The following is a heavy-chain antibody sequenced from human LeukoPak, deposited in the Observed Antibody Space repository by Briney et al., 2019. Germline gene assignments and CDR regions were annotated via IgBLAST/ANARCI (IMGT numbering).Heavy chain of an antibody. V-gene: IGHV3-23*01. CDR1: GFTLSSYA. D-gene: IGHD6-19*01. J-gene: IGHJ4*02. CDR2: IVGSENRA. CDR3: AKDGPYSSAWYDSDY. Sequence: GGSLRLSCAASGFTLSSYAMSWVRQAPGKGLEWVSVIVGSENRAYYADSVKGRFTISRDSHKNTLYLQMNSLRAEDTAVYYCAKDGPYSSAWYDSDYWGQGTLVTVSS.